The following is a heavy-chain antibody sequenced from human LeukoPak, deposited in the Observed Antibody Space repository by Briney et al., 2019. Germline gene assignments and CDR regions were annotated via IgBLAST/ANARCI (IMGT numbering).Heavy chain of an antibody. D-gene: IGHD4-23*01. CDR1: GFTFMDYY. CDR3: ARESGNLAAKRFDP. V-gene: IGHV3-11*01. Sequence: GSLRLSLSASGFTFMDYYMSWIRQAPGKGLEWVSYINSSGSTIYYADSGKGRFTISRDNAKNSLYLEMKSLRAEDTAVYYCARESGNLAAKRFDPWGQGALVTVSS. J-gene: IGHJ5*02. CDR2: INSSGSTI.